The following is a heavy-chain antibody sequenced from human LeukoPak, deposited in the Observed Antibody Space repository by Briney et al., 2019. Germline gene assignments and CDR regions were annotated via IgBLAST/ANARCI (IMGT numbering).Heavy chain of an antibody. CDR2: INRSGTT. Sequence: SETLSLTCAVYGGSFSGYYWSWIRQPPGKGLEWIGEINRSGTTNYNPSLKSRVTISIDTSRNQFSLKLSSLTAADTGVYYCASSRRYSSSLWYYYMDVWGKGTTVTVSS. D-gene: IGHD6-13*01. V-gene: IGHV4-34*01. CDR3: ASSRRYSSSLWYYYMDV. J-gene: IGHJ6*03. CDR1: GGSFSGYY.